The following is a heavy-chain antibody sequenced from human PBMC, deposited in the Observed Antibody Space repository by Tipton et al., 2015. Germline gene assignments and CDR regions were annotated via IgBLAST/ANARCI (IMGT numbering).Heavy chain of an antibody. CDR2: IFHSGNT. CDR1: GGSISSGHW. V-gene: IGHV4-4*02. J-gene: IGHJ4*02. D-gene: IGHD4-17*01. Sequence: TLSLTCAVSGGSISSGHWWTWVRQPPGKGLEWIGEIFHSGNTDYNPSLKSRVTMSVDKSKKQFFLLLELSSVTAADTAVYYCARMNAVTTPPDFYFDYWGQGTLVTVSS. CDR3: ARMNAVTTPPDFYFDY.